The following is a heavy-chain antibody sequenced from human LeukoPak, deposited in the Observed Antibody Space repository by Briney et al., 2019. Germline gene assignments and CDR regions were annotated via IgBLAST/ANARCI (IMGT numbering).Heavy chain of an antibody. Sequence: SETLSLTCTVSGVSISSSNSYWGWIRQPPGKGLEWIGSIYYSGNTYYNASLKSQVSLSIDTSKNQFSLKLSSVTAADTAVYYCARVTGYMIEDYFDYWGQGTLVTVSS. V-gene: IGHV4-39*07. D-gene: IGHD3-22*01. J-gene: IGHJ4*02. CDR2: IYYSGNT. CDR1: GVSISSSNSY. CDR3: ARVTGYMIEDYFDY.